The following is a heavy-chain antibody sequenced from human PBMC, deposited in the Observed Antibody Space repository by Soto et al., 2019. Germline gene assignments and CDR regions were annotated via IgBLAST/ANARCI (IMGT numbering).Heavy chain of an antibody. Sequence: PSETLSLTCAVYGGSFSGYYWIWIRQPPGKGLEWSGEINHRERTNYNPSLKSRVTLSVDTSKNQFSLNLNSVTAADTAVYYCARAGDSSGYCDSWGQGTPVTVSS. CDR1: GGSFSGYY. D-gene: IGHD3-22*01. CDR3: ARAGDSSGYCDS. J-gene: IGHJ4*02. V-gene: IGHV4-34*01. CDR2: INHRERT.